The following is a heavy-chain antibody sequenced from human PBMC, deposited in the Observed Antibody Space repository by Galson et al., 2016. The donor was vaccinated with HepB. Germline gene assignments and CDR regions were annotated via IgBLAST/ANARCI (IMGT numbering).Heavy chain of an antibody. CDR1: GYTFTTYG. V-gene: IGHV1-18*04. Sequence: SVKVSCKASGYTFTTYGFNWVRQAPGQGLEWMGWISAYNGDTHYTQRYQGRVTMTTDTLTSTAYMELRGLRSDDRAVYYCARDFGITFGGVSIPPFGYWGQGTLVTVSS. D-gene: IGHD3-16*01. CDR3: ARDFGITFGGVSIPPFGY. CDR2: ISAYNGDT. J-gene: IGHJ4*02.